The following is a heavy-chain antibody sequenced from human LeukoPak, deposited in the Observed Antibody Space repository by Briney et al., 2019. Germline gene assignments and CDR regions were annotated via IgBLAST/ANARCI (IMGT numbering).Heavy chain of an antibody. J-gene: IGHJ4*02. D-gene: IGHD3-22*01. CDR1: GGSFSGYF. Sequence: SETLSLTCAVCGGSFSGYFWSWIRQPPGKGLEWIGEITPSGSTNYSPSLKSRVSISIDTSKKKLSLRLTSVTAADSAVYYCASSFYYDSRDYWGQGTLVTVSS. CDR3: ASSFYYDSRDY. V-gene: IGHV4-34*01. CDR2: ITPSGST.